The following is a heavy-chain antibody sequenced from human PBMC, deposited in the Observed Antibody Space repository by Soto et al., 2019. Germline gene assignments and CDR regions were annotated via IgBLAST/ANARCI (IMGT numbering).Heavy chain of an antibody. V-gene: IGHV4-39*01. CDR2: IYYSGST. J-gene: IGHJ3*02. CDR3: ATPGLSSGWKYDAFDI. Sequence: SETLSLTCTVSGGSISSSSYYWGWIRQPPGKGLEWIGSIYYSGSTYYNPSLKSRVTISVDTSKNQFSLKLSSVTAADTAVYYCATPGLSSGWKYDAFDIWGQGTMVTVSS. D-gene: IGHD6-19*01. CDR1: GGSISSSSYY.